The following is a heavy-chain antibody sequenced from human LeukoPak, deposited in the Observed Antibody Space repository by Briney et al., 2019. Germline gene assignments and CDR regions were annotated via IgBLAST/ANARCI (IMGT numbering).Heavy chain of an antibody. V-gene: IGHV4-59*01. Sequence: SETLSLTCTVSGGSISSYYWSWIRQPPGKGLEWIGYIYYSGSTNYNPSLKSRVTISVDTSKNQFSLKLSSVTAADTAVYYCAIDYGGNSYAFDIWGQGTMVTVSS. CDR1: GGSISSYY. CDR3: AIDYGGNSYAFDI. J-gene: IGHJ3*02. CDR2: IYYSGST. D-gene: IGHD4-23*01.